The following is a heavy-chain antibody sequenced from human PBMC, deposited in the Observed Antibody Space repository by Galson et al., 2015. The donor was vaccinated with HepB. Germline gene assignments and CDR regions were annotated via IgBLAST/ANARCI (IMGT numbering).Heavy chain of an antibody. J-gene: IGHJ5*02. D-gene: IGHD1-26*01. Sequence: SVKVSCKASGYKFTSYYMHWVRQAPGQGLEWMGRFNPNSGGTNYAQKFQGRVTMTRDTSISTAYMELSRLRSDDTAVYYCARGSRRIVGATRWFDPWGREPWSPSPQ. CDR3: ARGSRRIVGATRWFDP. CDR1: GYKFTSYY. V-gene: IGHV1-2*06. CDR2: FNPNSGGT.